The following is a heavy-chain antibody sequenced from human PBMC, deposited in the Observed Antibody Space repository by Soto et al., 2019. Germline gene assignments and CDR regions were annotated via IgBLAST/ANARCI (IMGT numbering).Heavy chain of an antibody. CDR1: GFSFSISP. V-gene: IGHV3-30-3*01. D-gene: IGHD2-2*01. CDR2: ISYDGTNK. CDR3: AKDRGGDCPDNSCYFGADY. J-gene: IGHJ4*02. Sequence: QVQLVESGGGVVQPGRSLRLSCAASGFSFSISPMHWVRQAPGKGPEWVALISYDGTNKFYADSVKGRFTISRDNSKNTLSLHMDRLRVEDTAVYYCAKDRGGDCPDNSCYFGADYWGQGTPVTVSS.